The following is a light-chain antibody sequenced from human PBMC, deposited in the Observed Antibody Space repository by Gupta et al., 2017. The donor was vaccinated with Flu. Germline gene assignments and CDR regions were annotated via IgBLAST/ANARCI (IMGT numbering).Light chain of an antibody. CDR1: QSVSSSY. J-gene: IGKJ2*01. CDR3: QQEGSSPLT. V-gene: IGKV3-20*01. Sequence: EIVLTQSPGTLSLSPGERATLSCRASQSVSSSYLAWYQQKPGQAPRLLIYGASSRATGIPDRFSGSGSGTDFTLTISRLEPEDFAVYYCQQEGSSPLTFGQGTKVDIK. CDR2: GAS.